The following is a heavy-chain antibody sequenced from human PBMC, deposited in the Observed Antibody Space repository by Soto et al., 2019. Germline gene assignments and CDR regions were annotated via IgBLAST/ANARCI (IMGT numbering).Heavy chain of an antibody. CDR2: ITTSGSYI. CDR3: GRPGAAPRRRHNWSDP. Sequence: EVQLVESGGGLVKPGGSLRLSCAASGFTFSSYDMHWVRQAPGKGLGYVSAITTSGSYIYYGDSVRGRFTIPRHNAKNSLSMKRDSLGAEDKAVYYCGRPGAAPRRRHNWSDPWGKGTRVT. V-gene: IGHV3-21*01. D-gene: IGHD1-1*01. J-gene: IGHJ5*02. CDR1: GFTFSSYD.